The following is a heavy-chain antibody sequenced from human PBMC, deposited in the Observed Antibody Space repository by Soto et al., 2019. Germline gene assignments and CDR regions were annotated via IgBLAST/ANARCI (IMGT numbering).Heavy chain of an antibody. CDR3: ARDTGDGTFDF. CDR2: INAGYGNT. J-gene: IGHJ4*02. V-gene: IGHV1-3*01. Sequence: ASVKVSCKASGYTFSSYAIHWVRQAPGQRLERMGWINAGYGNTKSSQKFQDRVTISRDTSASTAYMELTSLRSEDTAVYYCARDTGDGTFDFWGQGTLVTVSS. CDR1: GYTFSSYA. D-gene: IGHD7-27*01.